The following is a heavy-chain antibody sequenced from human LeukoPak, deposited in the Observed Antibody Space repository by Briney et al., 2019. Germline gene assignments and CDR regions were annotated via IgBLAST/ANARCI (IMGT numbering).Heavy chain of an antibody. Sequence: KPSETLSLTCTVSGGSISSSSYYWAWIRQPPGKGLEWIASISYSVTTYYNPSLKSRVTISVDTSKNQFSLKLSSVTAADTAVYYCARHLRGATIYYDYWGRGTLVTVTS. CDR3: ARHLRGATIYYDY. CDR2: ISYSVTT. CDR1: GGSISSSSYY. V-gene: IGHV4-39*01. D-gene: IGHD1-26*01. J-gene: IGHJ4*02.